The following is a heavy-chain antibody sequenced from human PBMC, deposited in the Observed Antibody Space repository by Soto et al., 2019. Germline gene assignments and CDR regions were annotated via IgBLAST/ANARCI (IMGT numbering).Heavy chain of an antibody. CDR3: ARSVSPCCSGGSCYCYYFDY. CDR2: INPNSGGT. CDR1: GYTFTGYY. D-gene: IGHD2-15*01. Sequence: VASVKVSCKASGYTFTGYYMHWVRQAPGQGLEWMGWINPNSGGTNYAQKFQGWVTMTRDTSISTAYMELSSLRSEDTAVYYCARSVSPCCSGGSCYCYYFDYWGQGTLVTVSS. V-gene: IGHV1-2*04. J-gene: IGHJ4*02.